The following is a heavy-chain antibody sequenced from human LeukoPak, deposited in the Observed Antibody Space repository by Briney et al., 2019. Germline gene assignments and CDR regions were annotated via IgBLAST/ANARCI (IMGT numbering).Heavy chain of an antibody. CDR3: AKDGALWFAEY. J-gene: IGHJ4*02. CDR2: ISNSGVST. CDR1: GFTFTSDA. D-gene: IGHD3-10*01. Sequence: GGSLRLSCIGTGFTFTSDAMGWVRQAPGKGLEWVSVISNSGVSTYYADSVKGRFTISRDNSKNTLYLQMNSLRAEDTAVYYCAKDGALWFAEYWGQGTLVTVSS. V-gene: IGHV3-23*01.